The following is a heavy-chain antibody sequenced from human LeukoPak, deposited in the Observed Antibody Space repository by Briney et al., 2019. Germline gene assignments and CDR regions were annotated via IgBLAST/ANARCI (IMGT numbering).Heavy chain of an antibody. V-gene: IGHV1-18*01. CDR1: GYTFTSYD. J-gene: IGHJ4*02. CDR3: ARVVDWLFAFGYFDY. Sequence: GASVKVSCKASGYTFTSYDISWVRQAPGQGLEWMGWISAYNGNTNYAQKLQGRVTMTTDTSTSTAYMELRSLRSDDTAVYYCARVVDWLFAFGYFDYWGQGTLVTVSS. CDR2: ISAYNGNT. D-gene: IGHD3-9*01.